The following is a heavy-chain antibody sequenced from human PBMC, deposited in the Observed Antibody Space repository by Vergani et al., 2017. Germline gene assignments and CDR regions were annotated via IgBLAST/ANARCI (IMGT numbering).Heavy chain of an antibody. CDR2: IIPILGIA. D-gene: IGHD1-26*01. CDR3: AREKSLGMNWFDP. Sequence: QVQLVQSGAEVKKPGASVKVSCKASGGTFSSYAISWVRQAPGQGLEWMGRIIPILGIANYAQKFQGRVTITADESTSTAYMELSSLRSEDTAVYYCAREKSLGMNWFDPWGQGTLVTVSS. J-gene: IGHJ5*02. V-gene: IGHV1-69*04. CDR1: GGTFSSYA.